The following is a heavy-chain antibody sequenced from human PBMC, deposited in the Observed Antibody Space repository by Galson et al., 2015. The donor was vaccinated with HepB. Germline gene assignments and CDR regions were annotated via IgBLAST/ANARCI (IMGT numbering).Heavy chain of an antibody. J-gene: IGHJ2*01. CDR2: INQDGSEK. CDR3: ARDYDPGARPLWYFDL. CDR1: RFTFSSYW. Sequence: SLRLSCAASRFTFSSYWMNWVRQAPGKGLEWVANINQDGSEKYHMDSVRGRFTISRDNAKNSLYLQMTSLRAEDTAVYYCARDYDPGARPLWYFDLWGRGTLVTVSP. D-gene: IGHD3-3*01. V-gene: IGHV3-7*01.